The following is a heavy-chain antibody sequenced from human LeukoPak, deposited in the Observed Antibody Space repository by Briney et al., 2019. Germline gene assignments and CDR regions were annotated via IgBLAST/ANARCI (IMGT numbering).Heavy chain of an antibody. CDR2: INPNSGGT. V-gene: IGHV1-2*02. Sequence: ASVKVSCKASGYTFTGYYMHWVRQAPGQGLEWMGWINPNSGGTNYAQKFQGRVTMTRDTSISTAYMELSRLRSDDTAVYYCARTLMVRGVIGWFDPWGQGTLVTVSS. D-gene: IGHD3-10*01. J-gene: IGHJ5*02. CDR3: ARTLMVRGVIGWFDP. CDR1: GYTFTGYY.